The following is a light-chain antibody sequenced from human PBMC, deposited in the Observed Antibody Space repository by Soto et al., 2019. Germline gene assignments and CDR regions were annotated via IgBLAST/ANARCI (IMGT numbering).Light chain of an antibody. Sequence: EIVFTQSPATLSFSPGEKATLSFRASQSVTSYLAWYQHKPGQAPRLLIYDASNRATGIPARFSGSGSGTDFTLTISSLEPEDFAVYYCQQRSNWPRTFGQGTKVDIK. CDR1: QSVTSY. V-gene: IGKV3-11*01. J-gene: IGKJ1*01. CDR3: QQRSNWPRT. CDR2: DAS.